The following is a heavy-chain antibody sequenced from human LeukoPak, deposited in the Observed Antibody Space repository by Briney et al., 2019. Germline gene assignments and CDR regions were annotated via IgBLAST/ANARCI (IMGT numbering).Heavy chain of an antibody. D-gene: IGHD5-12*01. CDR2: ISSSSSYI. J-gene: IGHJ5*02. CDR1: GFAFSSYS. V-gene: IGHV3-21*01. Sequence: GGSLRLSCAASGFAFSSYSMNWVRQAPGKGLEWVSSISSSSSYIYYADSVKGRFTISRDNAKNSLYLQMNSLRAEDTAVYYCARGYIVATISFWFDPWGQGTLVIVSS. CDR3: ARGYIVATISFWFDP.